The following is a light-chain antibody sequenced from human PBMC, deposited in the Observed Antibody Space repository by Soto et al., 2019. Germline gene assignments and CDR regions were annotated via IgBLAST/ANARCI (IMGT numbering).Light chain of an antibody. CDR3: QQLNNYPST. CDR1: QGINNY. J-gene: IGKJ5*01. Sequence: IQLTQSPSSLSASVGDRVTITCRASQGINNYLAWYQQKPGKAPKLLIYAASTLQSGVPSRFSGSGYGTDFTLTISSLQPEDFATYYCQQLNNYPSTFGQGTRLEIK. CDR2: AAS. V-gene: IGKV1-9*01.